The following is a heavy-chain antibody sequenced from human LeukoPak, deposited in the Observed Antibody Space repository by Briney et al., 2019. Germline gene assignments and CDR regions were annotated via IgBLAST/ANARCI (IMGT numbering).Heavy chain of an antibody. CDR1: GGSISSYY. Sequence: KPSETLSLTCTVSGGSISSYYWSWIRQPPGRGLEWIGYIYYSGATNYNPSLKSRVTISVDTSKNQFSLKLSSVTAADTAVYYCARHYGDFNPFDYWGQGTLVTVSS. J-gene: IGHJ4*02. D-gene: IGHD4-17*01. V-gene: IGHV4-59*08. CDR2: IYYSGAT. CDR3: ARHYGDFNPFDY.